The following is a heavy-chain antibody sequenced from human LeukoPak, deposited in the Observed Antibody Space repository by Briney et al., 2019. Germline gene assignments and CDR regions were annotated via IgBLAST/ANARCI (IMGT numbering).Heavy chain of an antibody. V-gene: IGHV3-23*01. CDR2: ISGSGGST. D-gene: IGHD2-2*01. CDR1: GFTFSSYA. CDR3: AKGYCSSTSCYSRFDP. J-gene: IGHJ5*02. Sequence: GGSLRLSCAASGFTFSSYAMSWVRQAPGKGLEWVSAISGSGGSTYYADSVKGRFTISRDNSKNTLYLQMNSLRAEDTAVYYCAKGYCSSTSCYSRFDPWGQGTLATVSS.